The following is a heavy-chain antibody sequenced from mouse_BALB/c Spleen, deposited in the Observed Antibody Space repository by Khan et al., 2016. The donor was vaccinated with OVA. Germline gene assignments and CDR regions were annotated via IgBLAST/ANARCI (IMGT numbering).Heavy chain of an antibody. CDR1: GYSITSGYY. Sequence: VQLKESGPGLVKPSQSLSLTCSVTGYSITSGYYWNWIRQFPGNNLEWLGYIRYDGDSNYNPSLKNRISITRDTSKNQFFLKLNSVPPEDTATYCCARGGSSGPAWFAYWGQGTLVTVSA. CDR2: IRYDGDS. V-gene: IGHV3-6*02. D-gene: IGHD3-1*01. CDR3: ARGGSSGPAWFAY. J-gene: IGHJ3*01.